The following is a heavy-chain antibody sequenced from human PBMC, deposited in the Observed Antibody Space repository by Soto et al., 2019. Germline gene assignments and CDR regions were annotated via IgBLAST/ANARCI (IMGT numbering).Heavy chain of an antibody. CDR1: GFTFSSYA. V-gene: IGHV3-30-3*01. CDR2: ISYDGSNK. Sequence: QVQLVESGGGVVQPGRSLRLSCAASGFTFSSYAMHWVRQAPGKGLEWVAVISYDGSNKYYADSVKGRFTICRDNSKNTMYLQMNRLRAEDTAVYYCARDYGDYGDYSDYWGQGTLVTVSS. J-gene: IGHJ4*02. CDR3: ARDYGDYGDYSDY. D-gene: IGHD4-17*01.